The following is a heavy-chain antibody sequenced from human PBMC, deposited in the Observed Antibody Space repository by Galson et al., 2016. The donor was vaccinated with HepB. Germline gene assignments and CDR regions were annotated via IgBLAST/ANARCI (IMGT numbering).Heavy chain of an antibody. J-gene: IGHJ4*02. D-gene: IGHD3-3*01. CDR3: ARQTTFGVVTYFDL. CDR1: GGSISSGSYF. Sequence: SETLSLTCAVSGGSISSGSYFWSWIRQPPGKGLEWIGYIAYNGRTNYNPPLKSRVIISRDTSKNYFSLRLSSVAAADTAVYYCARQTTFGVVTYFDLWGQGTLVTVSS. CDR2: IAYNGRT. V-gene: IGHV4-61*03.